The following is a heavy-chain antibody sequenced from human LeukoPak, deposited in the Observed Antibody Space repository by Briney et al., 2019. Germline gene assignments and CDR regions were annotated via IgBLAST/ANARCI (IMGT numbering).Heavy chain of an antibody. Sequence: GGSLRLSCAASGFTFSSYGMHWVRQAPGKGLEWVAVISYDGSNKYYADSVKGRFTISRDNSKNTLYLQMNSLRAEDTAVYYCAKDTAMVIEAFDIWGQGTMVPVSS. D-gene: IGHD5-18*01. CDR2: ISYDGSNK. J-gene: IGHJ3*02. V-gene: IGHV3-30*18. CDR1: GFTFSSYG. CDR3: AKDTAMVIEAFDI.